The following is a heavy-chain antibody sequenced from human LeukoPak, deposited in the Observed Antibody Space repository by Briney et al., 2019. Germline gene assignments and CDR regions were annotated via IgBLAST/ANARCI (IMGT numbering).Heavy chain of an antibody. D-gene: IGHD3-9*01. J-gene: IGHJ4*02. CDR3: ARSGNILTGYYKARFDY. CDR2: ISAYNGNT. V-gene: IGHV1-18*01. CDR1: GYTFTSYG. Sequence: ASVKVSCKASGYTFTSYGSSWVRQAPGQGLEWMGWISAYNGNTNYAQKLQGRVTMTTDTSTSTAYMELRSLRSDDTAVYYCARSGNILTGYYKARFDYWGQGTLVTVSS.